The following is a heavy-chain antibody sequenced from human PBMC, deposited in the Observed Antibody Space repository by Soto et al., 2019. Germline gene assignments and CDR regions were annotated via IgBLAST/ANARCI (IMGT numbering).Heavy chain of an antibody. CDR1: GFTFSSYG. V-gene: IGHV3-33*01. CDR2: IWYDGSNK. CDR3: AREGYCSSTSCYSFDY. J-gene: IGHJ4*02. D-gene: IGHD2-2*01. Sequence: PGGSLRLSCAASGFTFSSYGMHWVRQAPGKGLEWVAVIWYDGSNKYYADSVKGRFTISRDNSKNTLYLQMGSLRAEDMAVYYCAREGYCSSTSCYSFDYWGQGTLVTVSS.